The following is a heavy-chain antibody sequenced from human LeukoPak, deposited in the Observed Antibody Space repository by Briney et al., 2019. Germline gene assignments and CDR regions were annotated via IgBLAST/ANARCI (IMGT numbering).Heavy chain of an antibody. V-gene: IGHV4-38-2*01. CDR2: IYHSGRT. D-gene: IGHD3-9*01. J-gene: IGHJ4*02. CDR1: GHSVSSDYY. CDR3: ARLRYFGRYYFDY. Sequence: SETLSLTCAVSGHSVSSDYYWGWIRQTPGKGLEWIGSIYHSGRTYYNPSLKSRVTISVDTSKNQFSLKLSSVTAADTAVYYCARLRYFGRYYFDYWGQGTLVTVSS.